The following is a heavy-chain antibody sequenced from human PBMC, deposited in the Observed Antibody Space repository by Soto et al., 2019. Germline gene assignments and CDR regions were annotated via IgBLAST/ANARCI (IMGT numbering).Heavy chain of an antibody. D-gene: IGHD2-21*02. Sequence: PSEPLSLTCTVSGGPIRSYYWSWIRQAPGKGLEWIGYLYNSGSTVYNPSLKSRVTISVDTSKNQFSLKLNSVTAADTAVYYCARDLWGYCGNDCYPLDVWGQGTTVTVSS. CDR3: ARDLWGYCGNDCYPLDV. CDR1: GGPIRSYY. V-gene: IGHV4-59*01. J-gene: IGHJ6*02. CDR2: LYNSGST.